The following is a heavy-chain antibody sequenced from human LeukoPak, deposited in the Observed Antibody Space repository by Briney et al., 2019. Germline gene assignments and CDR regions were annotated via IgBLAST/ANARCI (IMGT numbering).Heavy chain of an antibody. J-gene: IGHJ5*02. D-gene: IGHD2-15*01. V-gene: IGHV4-59*01. CDR1: GGSISSYY. CDR2: MYYSGST. Sequence: SETLSLTCTVSGGSISSYYWSWIRQPPGKGLEWIGYMYYSGSTNYNPSLKSRVTISLDTSKNQFSLKLTSVTAADTAVYYCARGYCSGGSCYRHLNWFDPWGQETLVTVSS. CDR3: ARGYCSGGSCYRHLNWFDP.